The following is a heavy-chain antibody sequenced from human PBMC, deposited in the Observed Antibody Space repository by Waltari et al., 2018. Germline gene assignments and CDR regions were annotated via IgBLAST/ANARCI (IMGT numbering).Heavy chain of an antibody. CDR1: GYTFTSYY. Sequence: QVQLVQSGAEVKKPGASVKVSCKASGYTFTSYYMHWVRQAPGQGLECMGIINPSGGSTSYAQKFQGRVTMTRDTSTSTVYMELSSLRSEDTAVYYCARVGPTYYDFWSGPRGAFDIWGQGTMVTVSS. D-gene: IGHD3-3*01. V-gene: IGHV1-46*01. CDR2: INPSGGST. J-gene: IGHJ3*02. CDR3: ARVGPTYYDFWSGPRGAFDI.